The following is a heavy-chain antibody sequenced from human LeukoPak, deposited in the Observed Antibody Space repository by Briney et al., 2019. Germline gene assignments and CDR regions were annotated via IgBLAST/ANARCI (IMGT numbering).Heavy chain of an antibody. CDR3: ARHSSPNNWFDP. V-gene: IGHV4-39*01. J-gene: IGHJ5*02. CDR2: VFYSGSK. CDR1: GGSISNRAYY. Sequence: SETLSLTCNVSGGSISNRAYYWACIRQPSGKGLEWIGSVFYSGSKYSNPSLESRLTISVDTSKNHFSLRLTSVTAADTAMYYCARHSSPNNWFDPWGQGTLVTVSS.